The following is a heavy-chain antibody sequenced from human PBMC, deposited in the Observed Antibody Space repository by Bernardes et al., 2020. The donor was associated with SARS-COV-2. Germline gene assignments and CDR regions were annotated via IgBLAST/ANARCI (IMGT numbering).Heavy chain of an antibody. CDR1: GGSFSGYY. CDR2: INHSGST. CDR3: ARFYCSSTSCYFDY. J-gene: IGHJ4*02. Sequence: SETLSLTCAVYGGSFSGYYRSWIRQPPGKGLEWIGEINHSGSTNYNPSLKSRVTISVDTSKNQFSLKLSSVTAADTAVYYCARFYCSSTSCYFDYWGQGTLVTVSS. V-gene: IGHV4-34*01. D-gene: IGHD2-2*01.